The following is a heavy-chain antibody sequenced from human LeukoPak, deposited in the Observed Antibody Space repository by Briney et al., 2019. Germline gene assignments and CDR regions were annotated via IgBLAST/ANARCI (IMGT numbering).Heavy chain of an antibody. D-gene: IGHD6-19*01. CDR1: GGSISSSSYY. Sequence: PSETLSLTCTASGGSISSSSYYWGWIRQPPGKGLDWIGSIYYSGSTYYNPSLKSRVTISVDTSKNQYSLKLSSVTAADTAVYYCARLSYSSGWYQYWYFDLWGRGTLVTVSS. V-gene: IGHV4-39*01. CDR2: IYYSGST. CDR3: ARLSYSSGWYQYWYFDL. J-gene: IGHJ2*01.